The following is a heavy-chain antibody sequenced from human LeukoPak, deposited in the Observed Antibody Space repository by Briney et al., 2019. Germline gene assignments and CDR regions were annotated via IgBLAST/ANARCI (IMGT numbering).Heavy chain of an antibody. D-gene: IGHD5-18*01. Sequence: PSETLSLTCTVSGGSISSSSYYWGWIRQPPGKGLEWIGSIYYSGSTYYNPSLKSRVTMSVDTSKNQFSLKLSSVTAADTAVYYCAGYPPYYCYYMDVWGKGTTVTVSS. CDR1: GGSISSSSYY. J-gene: IGHJ6*03. V-gene: IGHV4-39*07. CDR3: AGYPPYYCYYMDV. CDR2: IYYSGST.